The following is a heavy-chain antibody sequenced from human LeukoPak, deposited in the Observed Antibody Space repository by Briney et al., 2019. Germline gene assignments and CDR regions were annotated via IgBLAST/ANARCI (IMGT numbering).Heavy chain of an antibody. Sequence: ASVKVSCKASGYTFTGYYMNWVRQAPGQGLEWMGWINPNSGGTDYAQKFQGRVTMTRGTSISTAYMELSRLRSDDTAVYYCARASCSSTSCGADQWGQGTLVTVSS. CDR3: ARASCSSTSCGADQ. J-gene: IGHJ4*02. CDR2: INPNSGGT. V-gene: IGHV1-2*02. D-gene: IGHD2-2*01. CDR1: GYTFTGYY.